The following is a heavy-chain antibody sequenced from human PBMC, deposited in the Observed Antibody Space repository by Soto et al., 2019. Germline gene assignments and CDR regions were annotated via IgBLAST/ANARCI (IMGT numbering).Heavy chain of an antibody. Sequence: SETLSLTCTVSGGSISSYYWSWIRQPPGKGLEWIGYIYYSGSTNYNPSLKSRVTISVDTSKNQFSLKLSSVTAADTAVYYCARLAEVTGDFAYWGQGTLVTVSS. CDR2: IYYSGST. CDR1: GGSISSYY. V-gene: IGHV4-59*08. D-gene: IGHD7-27*01. J-gene: IGHJ4*02. CDR3: ARLAEVTGDFAY.